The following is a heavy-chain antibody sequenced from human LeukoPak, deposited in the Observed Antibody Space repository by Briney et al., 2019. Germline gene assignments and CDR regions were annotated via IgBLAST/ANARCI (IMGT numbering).Heavy chain of an antibody. V-gene: IGHV1-46*01. CDR3: VRGPPDENDDPSGMDV. CDR2: INSSGPHT. CDR1: GYTFTSYY. D-gene: IGHD1-1*01. Sequence: ASVKVSCKASGYTFTSYYMHWVRQAPGQGLEWMGIINSSGPHTTNAQKFQGRVTMTRDTSTRTVYMELSSLQSEDTAVYFCVRGPPDENDDPSGMDVWGKGTTVIVSS. J-gene: IGHJ6*04.